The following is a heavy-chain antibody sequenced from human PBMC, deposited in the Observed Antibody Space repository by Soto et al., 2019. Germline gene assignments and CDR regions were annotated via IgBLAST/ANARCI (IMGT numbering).Heavy chain of an antibody. CDR1: GFTFDDYA. V-gene: IGHV3-9*01. D-gene: IGHD2-8*01. CDR3: AKVYCTNGVCHDAFDI. J-gene: IGHJ3*02. CDR2: ISWNSGSI. Sequence: SLRLSFAASGFTFDDYAMHWVLQAPGKGLEWVSGISWNSGSIGYADSVKGRFTISRDNAKNSLYLQMNSLRAEDTALYYCAKVYCTNGVCHDAFDIWGQGTMVTVSS.